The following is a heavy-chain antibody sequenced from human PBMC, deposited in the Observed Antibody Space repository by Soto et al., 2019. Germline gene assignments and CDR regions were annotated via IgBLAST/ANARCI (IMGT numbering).Heavy chain of an antibody. D-gene: IGHD6-13*01. V-gene: IGHV2-5*02. J-gene: IGHJ5*02. CDR3: AQLGGDSSSGAWFDP. CDR1: GVSLSSSGVG. Sequence: SGPTLVNPTQTPPLTCTVSGVSLSSSGVGVGWIRQPPGKALEWLALIYWDDDKRYSPSLKSRLTITKDTSKNQVVLTMTNMDPVDTATYYCAQLGGDSSSGAWFDPWGQGTLVTVSS. CDR2: IYWDDDK.